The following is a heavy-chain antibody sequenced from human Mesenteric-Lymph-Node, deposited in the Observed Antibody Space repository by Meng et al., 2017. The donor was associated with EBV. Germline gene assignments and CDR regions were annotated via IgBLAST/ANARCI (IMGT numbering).Heavy chain of an antibody. V-gene: IGHV4-30-2*01. Sequence: LRLQESGPGLVKPSQTLSLTCAVSGGSVSSGGYSWSWIRQPPGKGLEWIGYIYHFGSPNYNPSLKSRVTISVDRSKNQFSLNLTSMTAADTAVYYCARRGIAEGFDFWGQGTLVTVSS. CDR1: GGSVSSGGYS. CDR3: ARRGIAEGFDF. CDR2: IYHFGSP. J-gene: IGHJ4*02.